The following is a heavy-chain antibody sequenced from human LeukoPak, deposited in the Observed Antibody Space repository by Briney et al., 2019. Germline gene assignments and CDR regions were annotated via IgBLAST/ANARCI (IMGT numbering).Heavy chain of an antibody. CDR1: GFTFSSYA. Sequence: GGPLRLSCAASGFTFSSYAMSWVRQAPGKGLEWVSAISGSGGSTYYADSVKGRFTISRDNSKNTLYLQTNSLRAEDTAVYYCAKIGGRRFLEWLLYGYFDYWGKGTLVTVSS. J-gene: IGHJ4*02. V-gene: IGHV3-23*01. CDR3: AKIGGRRFLEWLLYGYFDY. CDR2: ISGSGGST. D-gene: IGHD3-3*01.